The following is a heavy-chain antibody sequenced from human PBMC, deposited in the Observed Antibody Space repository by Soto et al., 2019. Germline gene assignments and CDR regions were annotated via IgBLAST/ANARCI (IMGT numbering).Heavy chain of an antibody. CDR1: WDSVSSNSVV. D-gene: IGHD1-26*01. CDR2: TYYRSQWYY. J-gene: IGHJ4*02. V-gene: IGHV6-1*01. CDR3: VILALGKFDF. Sequence: SPTCSLTSTISWDSVSSNSVVWNWIRQSPSRGLEWLGRTYYRSQWYYDYAVSVKSRISINPDTSRNRLYLQMNSLRAEDTALYYCVILALGKFDFWGQGTLVTVSS.